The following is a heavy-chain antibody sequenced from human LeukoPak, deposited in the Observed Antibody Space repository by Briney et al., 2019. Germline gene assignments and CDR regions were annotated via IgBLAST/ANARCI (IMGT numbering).Heavy chain of an antibody. CDR3: VRGASGGNYGVDC. J-gene: IGHJ4*02. CDR1: GLPFSSYS. Sequence: GGSLRPSCVASGLPFSSYSRNWGRPAPGKGVEGVSYIRSSGATIYYADSVRGRFTISRDNAKNSVYLQMNSLRDDDTAVYYCVRGASGGNYGVDCWGQGTLVTVSS. V-gene: IGHV3-48*02. CDR2: IRSSGATI. D-gene: IGHD4/OR15-4a*01.